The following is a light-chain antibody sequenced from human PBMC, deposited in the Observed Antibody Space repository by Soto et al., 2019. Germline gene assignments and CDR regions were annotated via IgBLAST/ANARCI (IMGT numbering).Light chain of an antibody. CDR2: DVS. CDR3: CSYAGSYTFV. V-gene: IGLV2-11*01. Sequence: QSVLGQPRSVSGSPGQSVTISCTGTSSDVGGYNYVSWYQQHPGKAPKLMIYDVSKRPSGVPDRFSGSKSGNTASLTISGLQAEDEADYYCCSYAGSYTFVFGTGTKVTVL. J-gene: IGLJ1*01. CDR1: SSDVGGYNY.